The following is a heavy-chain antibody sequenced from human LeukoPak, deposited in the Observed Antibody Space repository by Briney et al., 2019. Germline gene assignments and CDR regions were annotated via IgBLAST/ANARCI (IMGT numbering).Heavy chain of an antibody. CDR3: ARADYEGYNWNDDAFDV. J-gene: IGHJ3*01. D-gene: IGHD1-1*01. Sequence: ASVKVSCKASGYTFSSYDINWVRQATGQGLEWMGWMNPKTGETGYAQQFQGGVTFTRDTSITTAYMELSSLRSEDAAVYYCARADYEGYNWNDDAFDVWGQGTMVTVSS. CDR1: GYTFSSYD. V-gene: IGHV1-8*01. CDR2: MNPKTGET.